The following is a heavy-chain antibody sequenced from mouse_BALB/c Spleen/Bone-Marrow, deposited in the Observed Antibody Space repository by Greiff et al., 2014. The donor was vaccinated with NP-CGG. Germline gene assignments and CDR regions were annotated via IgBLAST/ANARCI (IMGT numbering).Heavy chain of an antibody. CDR2: FYPGSGSI. J-gene: IGHJ3*01. V-gene: IGHV1-62-2*01. Sequence: LVESGAELVKPGASVKLSCKASGYTFTEYTIHWVKQRSGQGLEWIGWFYPGSGSIKFNKKFKDKATLTEDKSSSTVYMELSRLTTEDYTLYFYERHEDRRRRWFDYWGQGTLVTVSA. CDR3: ERHEDRRRRWFDY. CDR1: GYTFTEYT.